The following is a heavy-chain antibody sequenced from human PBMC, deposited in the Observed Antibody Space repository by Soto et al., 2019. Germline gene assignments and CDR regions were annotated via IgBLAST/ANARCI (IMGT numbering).Heavy chain of an antibody. V-gene: IGHV4-59*08. CDR2: IYYSGST. CDR3: ARRYSSAFDI. J-gene: IGHJ3*02. Sequence: QVQLQESGPGLVKPSETLSLTCTVSGGSISSYSWSWIRQPPGNGLEWIGYIYYSGSTHYNPSLKRSVTISVDTSKNQFSLKLSSVTAADTAVYYCARRYSSAFDIWGQGTLVTVSS. CDR1: GGSISSYS. D-gene: IGHD6-13*01.